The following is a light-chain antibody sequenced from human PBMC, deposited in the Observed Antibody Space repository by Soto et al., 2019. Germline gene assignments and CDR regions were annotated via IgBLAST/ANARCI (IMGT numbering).Light chain of an antibody. J-gene: IGLJ2*01. CDR2: DVS. CDR1: SSDVGGYNY. CDR3: SSYTSSSTLVV. Sequence: QSVLTQPASVSGSPGQSITISCTGTSSDVGGYNYVSWYQQHPGKAPKLMIYDVSNRPSGVSNRFSGSKSANTASLTISGXXXEDEAXXXXSSYTSSSTLVVFGGGTKVTVL. V-gene: IGLV2-14*01.